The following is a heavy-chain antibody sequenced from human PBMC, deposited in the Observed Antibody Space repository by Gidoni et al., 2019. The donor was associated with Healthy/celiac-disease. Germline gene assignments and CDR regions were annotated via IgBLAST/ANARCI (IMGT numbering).Heavy chain of an antibody. Sequence: EVQLVESGGGLVQPGRSLRLSCTASGFTFGDYAMSWVRQAPGKGLEWVGFIRSKAYGGTTEYAASVKGRFTISRDDSKSIAYLQMNSLKTEDTAVYYCTRVKQYLYSSSWYDDYWGQGTLVTVSS. D-gene: IGHD6-13*01. J-gene: IGHJ4*02. CDR2: IRSKAYGGTT. V-gene: IGHV3-49*04. CDR3: TRVKQYLYSSSWYDDY. CDR1: GFTFGDYA.